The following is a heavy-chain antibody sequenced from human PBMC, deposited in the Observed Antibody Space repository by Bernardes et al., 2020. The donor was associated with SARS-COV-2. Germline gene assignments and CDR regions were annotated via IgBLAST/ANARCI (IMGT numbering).Heavy chain of an antibody. D-gene: IGHD3-10*01. CDR2: VSFDGSYE. V-gene: IGHV3-30*01. J-gene: IGHJ4*02. CDR3: ARGSTLVRGVISF. CDR1: GFPFTSPA. Sequence: GGSLRLSCGSSGFPFTSPAMHWVRQAPGKGLEWVVVVSFDGSYEDYADSVMGRFTISRDNSKNTVYLQMNSVRREDTSVYYCARGSTLVRGVISFWGQGTLVTVSS.